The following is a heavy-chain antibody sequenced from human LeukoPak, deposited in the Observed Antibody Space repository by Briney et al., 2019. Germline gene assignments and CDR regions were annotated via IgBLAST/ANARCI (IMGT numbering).Heavy chain of an antibody. D-gene: IGHD4-17*01. J-gene: IGHJ5*02. CDR3: ARDSYGDYVVANWFDP. CDR2: IIPIFGTA. Sequence: GSSVKLSCEASVGTSSSYAIRWVRQAPGQGLEWMGGIIPIFGTANYAQKFQGRVTITADKSTSTAYTELSRLRSEDTAVYYCARDSYGDYVVANWFDPWGQGTLVTVSS. CDR1: VGTSSSYA. V-gene: IGHV1-69*06.